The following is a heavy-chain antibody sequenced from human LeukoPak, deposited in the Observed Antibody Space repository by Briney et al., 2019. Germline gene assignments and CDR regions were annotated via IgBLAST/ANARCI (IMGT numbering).Heavy chain of an antibody. V-gene: IGHV1-69*06. Sequence: GASVKVSCKASGGTFSSYAISWVRQAPGQGLEWMGGIIPIFGTANYAQKFQGRVTITADKSTSTAYMEPSSLRSEDTAVYYCARVYCSSTSCYYFDYWGQGTLVTVSS. J-gene: IGHJ4*02. D-gene: IGHD2-2*01. CDR2: IIPIFGTA. CDR1: GGTFSSYA. CDR3: ARVYCSSTSCYYFDY.